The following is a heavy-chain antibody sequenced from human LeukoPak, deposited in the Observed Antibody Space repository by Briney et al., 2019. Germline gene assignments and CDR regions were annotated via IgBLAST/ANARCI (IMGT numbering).Heavy chain of an antibody. Sequence: GGSLRLSCAASGFTFNSYAMHWVRQAPGKGLEWVAVISYDGNNKYYADSVKGRFTISRANSKNTQYLQMNSLRAERDTAVYYCAKDLRDRGNHLYYFDFWGQGTLVTVSS. D-gene: IGHD3-16*01. CDR3: AKDLRDRGNHLYYFDF. CDR2: ISYDGNNK. CDR1: GFTFNSYA. J-gene: IGHJ4*02. V-gene: IGHV3-30*18.